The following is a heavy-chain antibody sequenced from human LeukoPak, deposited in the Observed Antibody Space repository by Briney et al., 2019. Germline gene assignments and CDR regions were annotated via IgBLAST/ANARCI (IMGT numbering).Heavy chain of an antibody. CDR2: IYYSGST. J-gene: IGHJ4*02. Sequence: PSETLSLTCTVSGGSISSYYWSWIRQPPGKGLEWIGYIYYSGSTNYNPSLKSRVTMSVDTSKNQFYLKLSSVTAADTAVYYCAREVGYPYYFDSWGQGTLVTVSS. V-gene: IGHV4-59*12. D-gene: IGHD1-26*01. CDR3: AREVGYPYYFDS. CDR1: GGSISSYY.